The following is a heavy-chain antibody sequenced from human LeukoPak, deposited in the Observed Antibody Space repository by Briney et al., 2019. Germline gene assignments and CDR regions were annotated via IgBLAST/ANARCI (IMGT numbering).Heavy chain of an antibody. J-gene: IGHJ6*02. Sequence: GGSLRLSCAASGFTVSRNYMSCVRQAPGKGRVGFSLTYSGGSTSYTESVKGRFTISRDKPKNTPPLQQNSLRAEDTAVYYCARHGGPSTKEPSGGYYYYGMDVWGQGTTVTVSS. V-gene: IGHV3-53*01. CDR2: TYSGGST. CDR3: ARHGGPSTKEPSGGYYYYGMDV. D-gene: IGHD1-1*01. CDR1: GFTVSRNY.